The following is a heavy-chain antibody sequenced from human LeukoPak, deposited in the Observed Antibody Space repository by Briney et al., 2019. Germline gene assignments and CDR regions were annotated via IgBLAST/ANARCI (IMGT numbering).Heavy chain of an antibody. CDR3: ARGGVPYGDYYWFDP. CDR2: INHSGST. V-gene: IGHV4-34*01. D-gene: IGHD4-17*01. J-gene: IGHJ5*02. CDR1: GGSFSGYY. Sequence: PSETLSLTCAVYGGSFSGYYWSWIRQPQGKGLEWIGEINHSGSTNYNPSLKSRVTISVDTSKNQFSLKLSSVTAADTAVYYCARGGVPYGDYYWFDPWGQGTLVTVSS.